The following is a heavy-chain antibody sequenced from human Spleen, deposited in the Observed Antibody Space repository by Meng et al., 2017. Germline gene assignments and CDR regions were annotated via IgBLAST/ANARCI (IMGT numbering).Heavy chain of an antibody. CDR3: AKDREYGGNSPPHY. CDR2: ISRDDGSP. CDR1: GFPFSTYA. V-gene: IGHV3-23*01. Sequence: EVQLWEPGGGLAQRGGSLGASLRSSGFPFSTYAMSWVRQAPGKGLEWVEGISRDDGSPYYTDSVKGRFTISRDNSKNTLYLQMNSLRAEDTAVYYCAKDREYGGNSPPHYWGQGTLVTVSS. J-gene: IGHJ4*02. D-gene: IGHD4-23*01.